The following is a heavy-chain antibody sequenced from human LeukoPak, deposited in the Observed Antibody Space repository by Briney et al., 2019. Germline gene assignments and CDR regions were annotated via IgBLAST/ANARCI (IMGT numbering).Heavy chain of an antibody. CDR1: GFTFDDYG. Sequence: GGSLRLSCAASGFTFDDYGMSWVRQAPGQGLEWVSVIDWNGGTTGYADSVKGRFTISRDNAKNSLYLQMNSLRVDDTALYYCTRGGPYRYCSSASCFSDFWGQGTLVTVSS. D-gene: IGHD2-15*01. V-gene: IGHV3-20*04. CDR3: TRGGPYRYCSSASCFSDF. J-gene: IGHJ4*02. CDR2: IDWNGGTT.